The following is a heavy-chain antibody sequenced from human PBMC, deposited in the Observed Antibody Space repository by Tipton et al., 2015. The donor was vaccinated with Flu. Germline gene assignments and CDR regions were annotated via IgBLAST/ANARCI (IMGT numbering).Heavy chain of an antibody. CDR1: GFTFSSSA. V-gene: IGHV3-23*01. J-gene: IGHJ6*02. D-gene: IGHD2-15*01. Sequence: SLRLSYAASGFTFSSSAMSWVRQAPGKGLEWVSSISASGDSTYYAGSVKGRFTISRDNLKSMLYLQMNSLRADDTAVYYCAKSLGYCTAGSCYLYGMDVWGQGTTVTVSS. CDR3: AKSLGYCTAGSCYLYGMDV. CDR2: ISASGDST.